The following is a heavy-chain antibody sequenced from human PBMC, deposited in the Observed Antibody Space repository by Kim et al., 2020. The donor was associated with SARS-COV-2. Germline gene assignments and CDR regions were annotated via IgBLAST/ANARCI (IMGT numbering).Heavy chain of an antibody. CDR1: GGSISSSSYY. CDR3: ARGSVGATYAFDI. CDR2: IYYSGCT. Sequence: SETLSLTCTVSGGSISSSSYYWGWIRQPPGKGLEWIGSIYYSGCTYYNPSLKSRVTISVDTSKNQFSLKLSSVTAADTAVYYCARGSVGATYAFDIWGQGTMVTVAS. J-gene: IGHJ3*02. V-gene: IGHV4-39*07. D-gene: IGHD1-26*01.